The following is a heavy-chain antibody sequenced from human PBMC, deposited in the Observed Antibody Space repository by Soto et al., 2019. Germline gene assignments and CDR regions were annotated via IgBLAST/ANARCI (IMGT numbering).Heavy chain of an antibody. CDR2: ISYDGSNK. Sequence: QVQLVESGGGVVQPGRSLRLSCAASVFTFSSYGMHWVRQAPGKGLGRVAVISYDGSNKYYADSVKGRFTISRDNSKNTLYLQMSSMRAEDTAVYYCVKDGSSGWPYYYGLDVWGQGTTVTVSS. CDR3: VKDGSSGWPYYYGLDV. J-gene: IGHJ6*02. CDR1: VFTFSSYG. D-gene: IGHD6-19*01. V-gene: IGHV3-30*18.